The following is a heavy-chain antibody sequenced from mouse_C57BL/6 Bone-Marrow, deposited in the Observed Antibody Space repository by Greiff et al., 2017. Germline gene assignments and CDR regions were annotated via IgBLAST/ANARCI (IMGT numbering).Heavy chain of an antibody. V-gene: IGHV5-4*01. D-gene: IGHD1-1*01. Sequence: DVQLQESGGGLVKPGGSLKLSCAASGFTFSSYAMSWVRQTPEKRLEWVATISDGGSYTYYPDNVKGRFTISRDNAKNNLYLQMSHLKSEDTAMYYCARLRLDYWGQGTTLTVSS. CDR1: GFTFSSYA. J-gene: IGHJ2*01. CDR3: ARLRLDY. CDR2: ISDGGSYT.